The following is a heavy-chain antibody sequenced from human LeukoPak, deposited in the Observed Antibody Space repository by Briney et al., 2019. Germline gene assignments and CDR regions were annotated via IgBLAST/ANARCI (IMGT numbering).Heavy chain of an antibody. CDR2: INQSGST. J-gene: IGHJ5*02. CDR3: ARAMVRVINNWFDP. Sequence: PSETLSLTCAVYGGSLSGFYWSWIRQSPGKGLEWIGEINQSGSTNYNPSLKSRVTISVDTSKNQFSLKLSSVTAADTAVYYCARAMVRVINNWFDPWGQGTLVTVSS. CDR1: GGSLSGFY. D-gene: IGHD3-10*01. V-gene: IGHV4-34*01.